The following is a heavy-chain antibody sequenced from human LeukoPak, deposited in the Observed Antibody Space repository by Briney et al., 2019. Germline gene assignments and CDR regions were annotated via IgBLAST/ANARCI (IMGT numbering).Heavy chain of an antibody. CDR2: ISYDGTNR. V-gene: IGHV3-30*03. Sequence: GGSLRLFCAASGFTFSPFGMHWVRQAPAKGLEWVAVISYDGTNRHYADSVKGRFTISRDNSKNTLYLQMKSLRAEDTAVYYCARDKYSGYDGGMDVWGQGTTVTVSS. D-gene: IGHD5-12*01. CDR1: GFTFSPFG. CDR3: ARDKYSGYDGGMDV. J-gene: IGHJ6*02.